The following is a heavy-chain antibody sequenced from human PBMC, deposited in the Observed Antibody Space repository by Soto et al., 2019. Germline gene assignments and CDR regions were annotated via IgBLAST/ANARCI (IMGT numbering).Heavy chain of an antibody. Sequence: GSLRLSCAASGFTFSSYGMHWVCQAPGKGLEWVAVISYDGGNKYYADSVKGRFSISRDNSKNTLYLQMNSLRAEDTAVFYCAKAIGYCSSSSCRDYYYYYGMDVWGQGTTVTVSS. V-gene: IGHV3-30*18. CDR2: ISYDGGNK. J-gene: IGHJ6*02. CDR3: AKAIGYCSSSSCRDYYYYYGMDV. CDR1: GFTFSSYG. D-gene: IGHD2-2*03.